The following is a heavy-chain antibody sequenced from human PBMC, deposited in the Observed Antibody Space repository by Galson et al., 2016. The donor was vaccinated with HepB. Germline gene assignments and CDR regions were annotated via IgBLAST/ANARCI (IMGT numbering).Heavy chain of an antibody. CDR3: ARDLYPYLVTALDY. CDR2: IDPKSGGA. Sequence: SVKVSCKASGYTFTDYYMHWVRQAPGQGLEWMGWIDPKSGGASYAQRFQGRVTMTRDTSISTAYMELSRLKSDDTAVYYCARDLYPYLVTALDYWGQGTPVTVSS. V-gene: IGHV1-2*02. D-gene: IGHD2-21*02. CDR1: GYTFTDYY. J-gene: IGHJ4*02.